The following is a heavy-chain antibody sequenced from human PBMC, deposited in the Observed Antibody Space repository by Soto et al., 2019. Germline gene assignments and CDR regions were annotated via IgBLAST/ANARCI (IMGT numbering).Heavy chain of an antibody. Sequence: ASVKVSCKASGYTFTSYDINWVRQATGQGLEWMGWMNPNSGNTGYAQKFQGRVTMTRNTSISTAYMELSSLRSEDTAVYYCARAPTMSDSSSSPWFDPWGQGTLVTVSS. CDR3: ARAPTMSDSSSSPWFDP. V-gene: IGHV1-8*02. CDR1: GYTFTSYD. J-gene: IGHJ5*02. D-gene: IGHD6-6*01. CDR2: MNPNSGNT.